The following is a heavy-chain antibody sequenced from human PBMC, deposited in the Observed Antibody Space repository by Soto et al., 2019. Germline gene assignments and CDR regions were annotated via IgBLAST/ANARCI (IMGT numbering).Heavy chain of an antibody. CDR3: AKDRYYYDSSGYLDY. Sequence: QVQLVESGGGVVQPGRSLRLSCAASESAFRTYGMHWVRQAPGKGLEWVAGISYDGSNKYYADSVKGRFTISRDNSKNTLYLQMNSLRAEDTAVYYCAKDRYYYDSSGYLDYWGQGTLVTVSS. CDR1: ESAFRTYG. CDR2: ISYDGSNK. V-gene: IGHV3-30*18. J-gene: IGHJ4*02. D-gene: IGHD3-22*01.